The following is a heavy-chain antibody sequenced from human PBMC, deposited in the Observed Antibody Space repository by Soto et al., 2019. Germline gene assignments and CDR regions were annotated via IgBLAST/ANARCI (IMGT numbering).Heavy chain of an antibody. J-gene: IGHJ4*02. CDR2: IIPIFGTA. D-gene: IGHD2-2*01. CDR3: ASSILRYCSSTSCLNDFDY. CDR1: GGTFSSYA. Sequence: SVKVSCKASGGTFSSYAISWVRQAPGQGLEWMGGIIPIFGTANYAQKFQGRVTITADESTSTAYMELSSLRSEDTAVYYCASSILRYCSSTSCLNDFDYWGQGTLVTVSS. V-gene: IGHV1-69*13.